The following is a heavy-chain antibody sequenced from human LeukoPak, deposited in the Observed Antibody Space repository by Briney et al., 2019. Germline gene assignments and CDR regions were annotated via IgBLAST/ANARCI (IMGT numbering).Heavy chain of an antibody. J-gene: IGHJ6*02. Sequence: GGSLRLSCAASGFTVSSNYMSWVRQAPGKGLEWVSFIYSGGNTYYADSVKGRFTTSRDNSKNTLYLQMNSLRAEDTAVYYCASPPSTVTTGDYYYGMDVWGQGTTVTVSS. CDR1: GFTVSSNY. D-gene: IGHD4-17*01. CDR2: IYSGGNT. CDR3: ASPPSTVTTGDYYYGMDV. V-gene: IGHV3-53*05.